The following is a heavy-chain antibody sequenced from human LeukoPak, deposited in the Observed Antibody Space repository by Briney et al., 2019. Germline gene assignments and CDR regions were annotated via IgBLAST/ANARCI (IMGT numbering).Heavy chain of an antibody. CDR1: GFTFSSYA. Sequence: GGSLRLSCAASGFTFSSYAMNWVRQAPGKGLEWVSAISDTGVSTYYADSVKGRFTISRDNSKNTLFLQMNSLRADDTAVYYCAKWGTYCSSATCLSYFDYWGQGTLVTVSS. D-gene: IGHD2-2*01. J-gene: IGHJ4*02. CDR2: ISDTGVST. V-gene: IGHV3-23*01. CDR3: AKWGTYCSSATCLSYFDY.